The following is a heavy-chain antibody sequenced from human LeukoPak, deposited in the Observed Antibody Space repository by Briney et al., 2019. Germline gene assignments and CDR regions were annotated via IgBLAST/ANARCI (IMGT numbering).Heavy chain of an antibody. CDR1: GFTFNDYY. CDR2: ISSSGGTI. J-gene: IGHJ6*02. V-gene: IGHV3-11*01. Sequence: GGSLRLSCAASGFTFNDYYMSWIRQAPGKGLEWVSYISSSGGTIYYGDSVKGRFTISRDNAKNSLYLQMNSLRAEDAAVYYCARAEKKSRFGELYYYYYDMDVWGHGTTVTVSS. CDR3: ARAEKKSRFGELYYYYYDMDV. D-gene: IGHD3-10*01.